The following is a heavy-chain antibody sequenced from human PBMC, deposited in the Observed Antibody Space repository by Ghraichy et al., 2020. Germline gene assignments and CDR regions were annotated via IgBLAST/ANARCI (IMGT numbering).Heavy chain of an antibody. J-gene: IGHJ4*02. D-gene: IGHD1-26*01. CDR2: INPKSGGT. V-gene: IGHV1-2*02. CDR1: GYTFTGYY. CDR3: ARVWDGGSYSFDN. Sequence: ASVKVSCKASGYTFTGYYMHWVRQAPGQGLEWMGWINPKSGGTNYAQKFQGRVTMTRDTSISTAYMELSRLRSDDTAVYYCARVWDGGSYSFDNWGQGTLGTVSS.